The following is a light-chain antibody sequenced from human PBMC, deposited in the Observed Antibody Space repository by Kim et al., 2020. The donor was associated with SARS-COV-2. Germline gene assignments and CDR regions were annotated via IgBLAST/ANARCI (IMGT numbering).Light chain of an antibody. CDR2: GAS. J-gene: IGKJ3*01. CDR3: QQHKDSPPLT. Sequence: GERGSLPCGARERVSSNLTRYKQKPGRPPRHHRYGASTRASGIPARFSGSGSGTEFTLTISSLQSEDFAGYYWQQHKDSPPLTFGPGTKVDIK. CDR1: ERVSSN. V-gene: IGKV3-15*01.